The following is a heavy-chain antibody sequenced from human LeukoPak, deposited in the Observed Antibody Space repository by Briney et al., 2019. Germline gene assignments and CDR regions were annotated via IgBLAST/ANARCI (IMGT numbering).Heavy chain of an antibody. J-gene: IGHJ4*02. CDR2: IDGSGNSI. CDR1: GFNFNIYE. Sequence: PGGSLRLSCAASGFNFNIYEFNWVRQAPGKGLEWLSYIDGSGNSIYYADSVKGRFTVSRDNAKSSLYLQMSSLRVDDTAVYYCARECLTCGGDSCDYWGQGALVTVSS. V-gene: IGHV3-48*03. D-gene: IGHD2-21*01. CDR3: ARECLTCGGDSCDY.